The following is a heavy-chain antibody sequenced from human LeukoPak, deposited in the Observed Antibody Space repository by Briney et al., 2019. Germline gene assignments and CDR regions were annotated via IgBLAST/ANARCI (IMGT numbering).Heavy chain of an antibody. Sequence: SQTLSLTCTVSGGSISSGSYFWSWIRQPAGKGLEWIGRIYHSGSTYYNPSLKSRVTISVDTSKNQFSLKLSSVTAADTAVYYCAGGGWEPNHAFDIWGQGTMVTVSS. J-gene: IGHJ3*02. CDR1: GGSISSGSYF. V-gene: IGHV4-61*02. D-gene: IGHD6-19*01. CDR3: AGGGWEPNHAFDI. CDR2: IYHSGST.